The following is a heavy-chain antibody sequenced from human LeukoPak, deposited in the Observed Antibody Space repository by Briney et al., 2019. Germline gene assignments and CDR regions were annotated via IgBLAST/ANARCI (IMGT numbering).Heavy chain of an antibody. J-gene: IGHJ4*02. V-gene: IGHV4-39*07. CDR2: IYHSGST. CDR1: GGSISSSSYY. D-gene: IGHD2-15*01. CDR3: ARALGSATRYFDY. Sequence: SETLSLTCTVSGGSISSSSYYWGWIRQPPGKGLEWIGEIYHSGSTNYNPSLKSRVTISVDKSKNQFSLKLSSVTAADTAVYYCARALGSATRYFDYWGQGTLVTVSS.